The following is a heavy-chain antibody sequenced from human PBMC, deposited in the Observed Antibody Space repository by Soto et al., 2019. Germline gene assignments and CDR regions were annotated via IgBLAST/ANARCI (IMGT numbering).Heavy chain of an antibody. CDR2: IIPIFGTA. D-gene: IGHD3-22*01. J-gene: IGHJ5*02. Sequence: ASVKVSCKASGGTFSSYAISWVRQAPGQGLEWMGGIIPIFGTANYAQKFQGRVTITADESTSTAYMELSSLRSEDTAVYYCARDGYYYDSSGCGTSGWFDPWGQGTLVTVSS. V-gene: IGHV1-69*13. CDR1: GGTFSSYA. CDR3: ARDGYYYDSSGCGTSGWFDP.